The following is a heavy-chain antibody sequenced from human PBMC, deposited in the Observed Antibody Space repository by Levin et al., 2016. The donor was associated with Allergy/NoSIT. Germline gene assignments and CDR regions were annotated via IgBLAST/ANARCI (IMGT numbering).Heavy chain of an antibody. D-gene: IGHD2-2*01. V-gene: IGHV1-69*01. CDR2: IIPIFGTA. CDR3: ARGGGWVVVVPAANTEGDAFDI. Sequence: WVRQAPGQGLEWMGGIIPIFGTANYAQKFQGRVTITADESTSTAYMELSSLRSEDTAVYYCARGGGWVVVVPAANTEGDAFDIWGQGTMVTVSS. J-gene: IGHJ3*02.